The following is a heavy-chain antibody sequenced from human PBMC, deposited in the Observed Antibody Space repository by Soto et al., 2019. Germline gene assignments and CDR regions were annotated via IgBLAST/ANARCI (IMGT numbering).Heavy chain of an antibody. CDR2: ISWNGGSS. D-gene: IGHD3-16*01. Sequence: PGGSLRLSCEASGFTFGSYTMHWVRQAPGKGLEWVSLISWNGGSSFYADSVKGRFTISRDNSRDSLYLQMNSLRPEDSALYYWAKNIGAHGWGGGDVWGHGTTVTVSS. J-gene: IGHJ6*02. V-gene: IGHV3-43*01. CDR1: GFTFGSYT. CDR3: AKNIGAHGWGGGDV.